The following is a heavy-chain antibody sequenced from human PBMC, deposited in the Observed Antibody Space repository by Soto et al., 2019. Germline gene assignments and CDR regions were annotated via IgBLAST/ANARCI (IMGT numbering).Heavy chain of an antibody. CDR1: GGSISSLSYY. D-gene: IGHD2-15*01. Sequence: HLQESGPGLVKPSETLSLTCTVSGGSISSLSYYWGWIRQPPGKGLEWIGSIFFTGNTYYNPSLESRVAISVDTSRNHFSLTVNSVTAAATAVYYCASRHCSGGNCYNTGFDSWGQGTLVTVSS. CDR2: IFFTGNT. J-gene: IGHJ4*02. V-gene: IGHV4-39*02. CDR3: ASRHCSGGNCYNTGFDS.